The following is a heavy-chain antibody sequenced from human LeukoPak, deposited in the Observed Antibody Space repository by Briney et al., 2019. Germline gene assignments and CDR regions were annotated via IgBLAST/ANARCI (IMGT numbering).Heavy chain of an antibody. V-gene: IGHV3-15*01. CDR1: GFTFSSYE. CDR2: IKSKTDGGTT. Sequence: KPGGSLRLSCAASGFTFSSYEMNWVRQAPGKGLEWVGRIKSKTDGGTTDYAAPVKGRFTISRDDSKNTLYLHMNSLKTEDTAVYYCTTDRDYVSLIDYWGQGTLVTVSS. D-gene: IGHD4-17*01. CDR3: TTDRDYVSLIDY. J-gene: IGHJ4*02.